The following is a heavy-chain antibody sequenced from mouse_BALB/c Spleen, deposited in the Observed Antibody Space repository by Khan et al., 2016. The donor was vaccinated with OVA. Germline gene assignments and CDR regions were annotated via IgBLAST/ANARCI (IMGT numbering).Heavy chain of an antibody. CDR1: GYTFTNYG. J-gene: IGHJ1*01. CDR2: INTYTGEP. Sequence: QIQLVQSGPELKKPGETVKISCKASGYTFTNYGMKWVKQAPGKGLKWMGWINTYTGEPTYADDFKGRFVFSLETSASTAYLQISNLKNEDMTTYFCARISSYWYSDVWGAGTTVTVSS. V-gene: IGHV9-1*02. CDR3: ARISSYWYSDV. D-gene: IGHD6-2*01.